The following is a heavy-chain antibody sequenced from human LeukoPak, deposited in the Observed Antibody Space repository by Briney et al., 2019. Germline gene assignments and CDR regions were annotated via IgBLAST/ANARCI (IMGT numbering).Heavy chain of an antibody. CDR2: INPNSGGT. J-gene: IGHJ5*02. CDR1: GYTFTGYY. CDR3: ARWGSLMTGEDWFDP. V-gene: IGHV1-2*02. Sequence: GASVTVSCKASGYTFTGYYMHWVRQAPGQGLEWMGWINPNSGGTNYAQKFQGRVTMTRDTSISTAYMELSRLRSDDTAVYYCARWGSLMTGEDWFDPWGQGTLVTVSS. D-gene: IGHD1-20*01.